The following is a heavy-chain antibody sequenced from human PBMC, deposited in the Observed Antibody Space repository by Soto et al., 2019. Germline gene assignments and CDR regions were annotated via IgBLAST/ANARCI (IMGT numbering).Heavy chain of an antibody. Sequence: QVQLVQSGAEMKKPGSSVKVSCQSSGGTFNTYAMNWVRQAPGQGPEWMGDISPMFGAANYAPKLQGRVTITADESTGTSYMQVSSLQSEDTALYFCAREVHVHTPAFVYWGQGTLVTVSS. CDR3: AREVHVHTPAFVY. CDR2: ISPMFGAA. V-gene: IGHV1-69*19. D-gene: IGHD3-10*02. CDR1: GGTFNTYA. J-gene: IGHJ4*02.